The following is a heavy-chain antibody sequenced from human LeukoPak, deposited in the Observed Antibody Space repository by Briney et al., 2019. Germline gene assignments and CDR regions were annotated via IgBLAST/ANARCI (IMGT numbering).Heavy chain of an antibody. CDR1: GGSITTSGYY. D-gene: IGHD2-2*01. CDR2: MYYSGST. Sequence: SETLSLTCAVSGGSITTSGYYLHWIRQPPGKGLEWVGTMYYSGSTYYNPSLKSRVNISVDTSKNQFSLKLSSVTAADAAVYYCARVYQLLGKFDGWGQGTLVTVSS. V-gene: IGHV4-39*07. CDR3: ARVYQLLGKFDG. J-gene: IGHJ4*02.